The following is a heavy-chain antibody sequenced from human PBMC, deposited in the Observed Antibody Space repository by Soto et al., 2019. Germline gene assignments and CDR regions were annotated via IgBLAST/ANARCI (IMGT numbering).Heavy chain of an antibody. CDR3: ARDREAGYNFYYGMDV. CDR1: GADINTYS. CDR2: IYTSASI. J-gene: IGHJ6*02. V-gene: IGHV4-4*07. Sequence: SETLSLTCSVSGADINTYSWTWIRQPAGKGLEWIGRIYTSASINYNPSLEGRVTLSVDTSTNQVSLRLASVTAADTAIHYCARDREAGYNFYYGMDVWGQGTTVTVSS. D-gene: IGHD6-19*01.